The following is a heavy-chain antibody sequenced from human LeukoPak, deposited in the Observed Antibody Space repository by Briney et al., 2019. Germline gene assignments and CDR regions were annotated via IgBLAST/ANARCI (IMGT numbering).Heavy chain of an antibody. CDR1: GYSISSGYY. CDR3: ARKPGLVATHFFDY. J-gene: IGHJ4*02. V-gene: IGHV4-38-2*02. D-gene: IGHD2-15*01. Sequence: PSETLSLTCTVSGYSISSGYYWGLIRQPPGEGLELIGSIYHSGSTYYNPSLKRRVTISVDTSKNQFSLKLSSVTAADTAVYYCARKPGLVATHFFDYWGQGTLVTVSS. CDR2: IYHSGST.